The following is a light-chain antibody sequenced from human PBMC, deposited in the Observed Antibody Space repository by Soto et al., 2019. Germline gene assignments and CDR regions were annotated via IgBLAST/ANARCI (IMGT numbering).Light chain of an antibody. V-gene: IGKV1-5*01. CDR2: DAS. CDR3: LQYSSHSWT. Sequence: DIQMTQSPSTLSPFVGYRFTITCRASRSISDWLAWYQQKPGKAPKLLIFDASSLKSGVPSRFSGSGSGTEFTLTISRLQPDDVATYYCLQYSSHSWTFGQGTTGDIK. J-gene: IGKJ1*01. CDR1: RSISDW.